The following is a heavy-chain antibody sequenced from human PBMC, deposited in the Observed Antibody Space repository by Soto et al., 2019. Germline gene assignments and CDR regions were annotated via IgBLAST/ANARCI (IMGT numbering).Heavy chain of an antibody. D-gene: IGHD6-13*01. CDR1: GYSFTSYG. J-gene: IGHJ4*02. CDR2: ISAYNGNT. V-gene: IGHV1-18*01. CDR3: ARAGIAVAVYEGDY. Sequence: QVQLVESGAEVKKPGASVKVSCKTSGYSFTSYGISWVRQAPGQGLEWMGWISAYNGNTNYAQKVQGRVTMTTDTSTSAAYMELRSLRSDDTAVYYCARAGIAVAVYEGDYWGQGTLVTVSS.